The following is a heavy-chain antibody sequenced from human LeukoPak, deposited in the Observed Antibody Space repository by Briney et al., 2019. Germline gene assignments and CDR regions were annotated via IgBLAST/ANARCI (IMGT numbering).Heavy chain of an antibody. CDR2: ISGRGSST. V-gene: IGHV3-23*01. CDR1: GFTFSSYA. D-gene: IGHD6-6*01. J-gene: IGHJ4*02. CDR3: ARDGQYSSSAGDFDY. Sequence: GGSLRLSCAASGFTFSSYAMTWVRQAPGKGLEWVSGISGRGSSTYYADSVKGRFTISRDNSKNTLYLQMNSLRAEDTAIYYCARDGQYSSSAGDFDYWGQGTLVTVSS.